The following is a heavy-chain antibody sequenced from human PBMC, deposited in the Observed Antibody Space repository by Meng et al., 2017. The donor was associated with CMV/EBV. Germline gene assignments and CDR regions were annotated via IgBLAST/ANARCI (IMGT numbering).Heavy chain of an antibody. CDR1: GGCISSYY. V-gene: IGHV4-4*07. J-gene: IGHJ4*02. CDR3: ARGGLYYYDSSGHFDY. D-gene: IGHD3-22*01. Sequence: VRLQESGPVLVKTSETLSLTCHASGGCISSYYWSWIRQPAGKGLEWIGRIYTSGSTNYNPSLKSRVTMSVDTSKNQFSLKLSSVTAADTAVYYCARGGLYYYDSSGHFDYWGQGTLVTVSS. CDR2: IYTSGST.